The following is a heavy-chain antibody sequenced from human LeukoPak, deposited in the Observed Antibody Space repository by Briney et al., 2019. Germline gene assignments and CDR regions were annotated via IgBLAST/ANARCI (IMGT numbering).Heavy chain of an antibody. J-gene: IGHJ4*02. Sequence: GASVKVSCKASGYTFTGYYMHWVRQAPGQGLEWMGWINPNSGGTNYAQKFQGRVTMTRDTSISTAYMELSRLRSDDTAVYYCARGYPLWFGELLPYDYWGQGTLVTVSS. CDR2: INPNSGGT. CDR3: ARGYPLWFGELLPYDY. CDR1: GYTFTGYY. D-gene: IGHD3-10*01. V-gene: IGHV1-2*02.